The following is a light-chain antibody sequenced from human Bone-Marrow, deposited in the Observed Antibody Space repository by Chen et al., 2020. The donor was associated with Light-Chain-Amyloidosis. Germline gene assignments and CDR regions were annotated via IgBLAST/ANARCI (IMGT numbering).Light chain of an antibody. CDR1: SSDVGNYNL. CDR2: EVN. CDR3: GSYAGSNTVV. V-gene: IGLV2-23*02. J-gene: IGLJ2*01. Sequence: QSALTQPASVSGSPGQSITISCTGSSSDVGNYNLVSWYQQHPGKAPKLMIFEVNKRPSGVSNRFSVSKSGSTASLTISGLLAEDEADYHCGSYAGSNTVVFGGGTKLTVL.